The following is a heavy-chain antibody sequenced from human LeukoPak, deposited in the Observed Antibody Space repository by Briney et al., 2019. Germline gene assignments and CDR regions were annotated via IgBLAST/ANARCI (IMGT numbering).Heavy chain of an antibody. D-gene: IGHD2-2*01. CDR2: ISYDGSNK. Sequence: GGSLRLSCAASGFTFSSYGMHWVRQAPGKGLEWVAVISYDGSNKYYADSVKGRFTISRDSSKNTLYLQMNSLRAEDTAVYYCAKPIGVVPAAFDYWGQGTLVTVS. J-gene: IGHJ4*02. V-gene: IGHV3-30*18. CDR1: GFTFSSYG. CDR3: AKPIGVVPAAFDY.